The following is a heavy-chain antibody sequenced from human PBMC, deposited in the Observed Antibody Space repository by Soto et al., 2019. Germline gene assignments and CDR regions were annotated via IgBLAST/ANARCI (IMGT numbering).Heavy chain of an antibody. D-gene: IGHD2-15*01. CDR2: ISRSGNDV. V-gene: IGHV3-21*01. CDR3: AKDIWYGICGYGMDV. CDR1: GFTFSSHT. J-gene: IGHJ6*02. Sequence: EVQLVESGGGLVKPGESLRLSCAASGFTFSSHTMNWVRQAPGKGLEWVSSISRSGNDVYYADSVKGGFTIARDNGKNSLCLQMNSLRAEDRGLYSCAKDIWYGICGYGMDVWGQGTTVTVSS.